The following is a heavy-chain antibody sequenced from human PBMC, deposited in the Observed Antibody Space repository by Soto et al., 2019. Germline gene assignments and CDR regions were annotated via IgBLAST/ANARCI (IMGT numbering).Heavy chain of an antibody. CDR3: ARQRTSVVTQAYFDV. Sequence: SDTLSLTFAFTCDSINSRRYYWGWIRQPPGKGLEWIGSIYYSGRTYNNPSLRIRVSMSIDTSKDQFSLKLKSVTAADTALYFCARQRTSVVTQAYFDVWGPGSLDPGSS. V-gene: IGHV4-39*01. D-gene: IGHD3-22*01. CDR2: IYYSGRT. J-gene: IGHJ4*02. CDR1: CDSINSRRYY.